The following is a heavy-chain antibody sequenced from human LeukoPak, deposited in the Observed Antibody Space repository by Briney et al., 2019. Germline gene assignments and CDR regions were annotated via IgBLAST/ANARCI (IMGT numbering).Heavy chain of an antibody. CDR3: AKWGDYDVLTGYYDSDY. Sequence: GGSLRLSCAASGFTFSNYAMSWVCQAPGKGLEWVSAVSGRDTSTYYTDSVKGRFTISRDNSKNTLYLQMNSLSVEDTAIYYCAKWGDYDVLTGYYDSDYWGQGTLVTVSS. CDR1: GFTFSNYA. J-gene: IGHJ4*02. D-gene: IGHD3-9*01. CDR2: VSGRDTST. V-gene: IGHV3-23*01.